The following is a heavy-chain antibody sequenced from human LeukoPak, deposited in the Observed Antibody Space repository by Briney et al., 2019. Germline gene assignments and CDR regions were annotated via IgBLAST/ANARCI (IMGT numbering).Heavy chain of an antibody. V-gene: IGHV3-23*01. D-gene: IGHD3-9*01. J-gene: IGHJ4*02. CDR1: GFTFSSYA. CDR2: ISGSGGST. Sequence: GGTLRLSCAASGFTFSSYAMSWVRQAAGKGLDWVSTISGSGGSTYYADSVKGRFTISRDNSKNTLYLQMNSLRAEDTAVYYCAKIAQPGYDNYYFDYWGQGTLVAVSS. CDR3: AKIAQPGYDNYYFDY.